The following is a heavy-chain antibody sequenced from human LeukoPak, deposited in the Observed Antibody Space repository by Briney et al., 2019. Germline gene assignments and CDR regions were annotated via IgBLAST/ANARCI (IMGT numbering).Heavy chain of an antibody. J-gene: IGHJ4*02. CDR2: VKSKTDGGTT. CDR3: LNVHFDY. Sequence: PGGSLRLSCAASGFTFSSYWMHWVRQAPGKGLEWVGRVKSKTDGGTTDYAAPVKGRFTISRDDSKTTVYLQMNSLKTEDTAVYYCLNVHFDYWGQGTLVTVSS. CDR1: GFTFSSYW. V-gene: IGHV3-15*01. D-gene: IGHD1-1*01.